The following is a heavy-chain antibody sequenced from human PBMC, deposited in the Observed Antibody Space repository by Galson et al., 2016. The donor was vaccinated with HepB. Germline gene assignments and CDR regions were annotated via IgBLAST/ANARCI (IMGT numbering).Heavy chain of an antibody. CDR3: ARETPSVELERPPDAFDI. V-gene: IGHV1-69*13. CDR1: GGTFSSYS. CDR2: IIPMFRTG. Sequence: SVKVSCKASGGTFSSYSFNWVRQAPGQGLEWMGGIIPMFRTGNHAQKFQGRVTITADESTSTVYMELTSLRSEDTAVYYCARETPSVELERPPDAFDIWGQGTMVTVSS. J-gene: IGHJ3*02. D-gene: IGHD1-1*01.